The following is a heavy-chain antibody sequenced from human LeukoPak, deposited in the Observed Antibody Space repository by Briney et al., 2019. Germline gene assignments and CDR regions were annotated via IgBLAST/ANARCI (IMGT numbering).Heavy chain of an antibody. Sequence: PSETLSPTCTVSGASIRSGDYYWSWIRQPPGKGLEWIGYIYDSGSTYYNPSLKSRITISVDTSENRFSLKLSSVTATDTAVYYCARDCSGGNCYGAFDIWGQGTMVTVSS. CDR3: ARDCSGGNCYGAFDI. J-gene: IGHJ3*02. CDR1: GASIRSGDYY. V-gene: IGHV4-30-4*01. D-gene: IGHD2-15*01. CDR2: IYDSGST.